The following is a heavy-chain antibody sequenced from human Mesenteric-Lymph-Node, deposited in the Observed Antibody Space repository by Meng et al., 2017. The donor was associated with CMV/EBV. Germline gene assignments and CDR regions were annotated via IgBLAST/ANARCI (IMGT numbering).Heavy chain of an antibody. Sequence: GGSISSSSCYWGWIRQHPGKGLGWIGNIYYSGSTYYNPSLKSRVTISVETSKNQFSLKLSSVTAADTAVYYCARSQVEAAGTNFDYWGQGTLVTVSS. D-gene: IGHD6-13*01. CDR3: ARSQVEAAGTNFDY. CDR1: GGSISSSSCY. V-gene: IGHV4-39*01. CDR2: IYYSGST. J-gene: IGHJ4*02.